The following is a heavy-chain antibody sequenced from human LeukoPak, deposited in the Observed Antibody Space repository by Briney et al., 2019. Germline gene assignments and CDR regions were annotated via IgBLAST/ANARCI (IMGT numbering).Heavy chain of an antibody. D-gene: IGHD1-1*01. V-gene: IGHV3-21*01. CDR1: GFTFSYYT. CDR3: ARDDVAWNDVHWFDP. Sequence: GGSLRLSCAASGFTFSYYTMSWVRQAPGKGLEWVSSISSTGSSIYYADSVKGRFTISRDNAKNSLYLQMSSLRVGDTAVYYCARDDVAWNDVHWFDPWGQGTLVTVPS. J-gene: IGHJ5*02. CDR2: ISSTGSSI.